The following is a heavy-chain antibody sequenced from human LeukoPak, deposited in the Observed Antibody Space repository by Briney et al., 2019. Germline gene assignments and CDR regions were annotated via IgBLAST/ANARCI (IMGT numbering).Heavy chain of an antibody. CDR2: IYYSGNT. Sequence: SETLSLTCTVSGDSISNYYWSWIRQPPGKGLEWIGYIYYSGNTDYNPSLKSRVTISVDTSKNQFSLRLNSVTAADTAVYYCARYRNEALFAFDIWGQGTMVTVS. J-gene: IGHJ3*02. CDR3: ARYRNEALFAFDI. CDR1: GDSISNYY. D-gene: IGHD1-14*01. V-gene: IGHV4-59*01.